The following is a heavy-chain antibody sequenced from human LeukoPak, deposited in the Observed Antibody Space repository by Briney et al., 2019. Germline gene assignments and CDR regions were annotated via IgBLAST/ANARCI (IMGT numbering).Heavy chain of an antibody. Sequence: GGSLRLSCAASGLTFCSYGMHWVRQAPGKGLEWVTFIRYDGSNKYYADSVKGRFTISRDNSKNTLYLQMNSLRPEDTAVYYCAKDVYYDILTGYQAGLFDPWGQGTLVTVSS. CDR3: AKDVYYDILTGYQAGLFDP. D-gene: IGHD3-9*01. CDR1: GLTFCSYG. CDR2: IRYDGSNK. J-gene: IGHJ5*02. V-gene: IGHV3-30*02.